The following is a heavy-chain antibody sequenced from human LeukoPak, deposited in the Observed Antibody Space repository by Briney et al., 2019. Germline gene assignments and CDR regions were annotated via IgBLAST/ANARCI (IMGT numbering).Heavy chain of an antibody. Sequence: GGSLRLSCAASGFTFDDYAMHWVRQAPGKGLEWVSGISWNSGSIGYADSVKGRFTISRDNAMNSLYLQMNSLRAEDTVLYYCAKDRHPYYYDSSGPFDYWGQGTLVTVSS. CDR1: GFTFDDYA. V-gene: IGHV3-9*01. D-gene: IGHD3-22*01. CDR2: ISWNSGSI. CDR3: AKDRHPYYYDSSGPFDY. J-gene: IGHJ4*02.